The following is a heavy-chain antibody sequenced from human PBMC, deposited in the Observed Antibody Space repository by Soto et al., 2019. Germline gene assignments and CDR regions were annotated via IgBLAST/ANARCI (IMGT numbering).Heavy chain of an antibody. Sequence: ASETLSLTCTVSGGSISSYYWSWIRQPPGKGLEWIGYIYHSGSTNHNPSLKSRVTISVDTSKNQFSLKLSSVTAADTAVYYCARDVFFYEHYDYGDYVRYFDYWGQGTLVTVSS. CDR3: ARDVFFYEHYDYGDYVRYFDY. V-gene: IGHV4-59*01. D-gene: IGHD4-17*01. J-gene: IGHJ4*02. CDR1: GGSISSYY. CDR2: IYHSGST.